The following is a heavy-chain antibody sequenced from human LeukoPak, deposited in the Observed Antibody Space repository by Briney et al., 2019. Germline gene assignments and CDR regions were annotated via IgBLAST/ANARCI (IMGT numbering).Heavy chain of an antibody. Sequence: GGSLRLPCVGSGFTFRSHAMSWVRQAPEKGLEFVSGIYENGGTTYYADSVKGRFSISRDNSKNTLYLQMDSLRGEDTAVYYCAKDFRIGYPAHFDYWGQGALVTVSS. J-gene: IGHJ4*02. D-gene: IGHD5-12*01. CDR2: IYENGGTT. CDR1: GFTFRSHA. CDR3: AKDFRIGYPAHFDY. V-gene: IGHV3-23*01.